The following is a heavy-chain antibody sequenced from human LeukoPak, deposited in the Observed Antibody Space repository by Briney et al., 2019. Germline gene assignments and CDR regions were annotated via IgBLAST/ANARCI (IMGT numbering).Heavy chain of an antibody. D-gene: IGHD3-22*01. J-gene: IGHJ4*02. CDR2: ISSGGHI. CDR3: ARDQDGGKYYYESSGYSH. CDR1: GFTFSSYG. V-gene: IGHV3-21*01. Sequence: PGESLRLSCAASGFTFSSYGLNWVRQAPGKGLEWVSTISSGGHIYYEDSVKGRFTISRDNAKNSLYLQMNSLRAEDTALYYCARDQDGGKYYYESSGYSHWGQGILVTVSS.